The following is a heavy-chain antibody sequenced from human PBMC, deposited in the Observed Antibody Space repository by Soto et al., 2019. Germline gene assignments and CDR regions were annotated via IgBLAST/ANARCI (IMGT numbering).Heavy chain of an antibody. Sequence: GASVKVSCKASGYTFTTYDINWVRQATGQGLEWLGWMNPNSGNTGYAQRFQGRVTMTRNTSINTAYMELSSLRSDDTAFYYCARGRYDPVDYDSRRTFDYWGQGTLVTVSS. V-gene: IGHV1-8*01. CDR1: GYTFTTYD. J-gene: IGHJ4*02. D-gene: IGHD3-22*01. CDR2: MNPNSGNT. CDR3: ARGRYDPVDYDSRRTFDY.